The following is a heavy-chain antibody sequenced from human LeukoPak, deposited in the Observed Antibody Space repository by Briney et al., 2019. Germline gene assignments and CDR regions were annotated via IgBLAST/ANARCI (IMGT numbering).Heavy chain of an antibody. CDR1: GFTVSSNY. CDR3: ARGAGYNYPYYFDY. CDR2: IYGGGNI. D-gene: IGHD5-24*01. Sequence: SLRLSCAASGFTVSSNYMNWVRQAPGKGLGWVSVIYGGGNIYYADSVKGRFTISRDNSKNTLYLQMNSLRAEDTAVYYCARGAGYNYPYYFDYWGQGTLVTVSS. V-gene: IGHV3-53*01. J-gene: IGHJ4*02.